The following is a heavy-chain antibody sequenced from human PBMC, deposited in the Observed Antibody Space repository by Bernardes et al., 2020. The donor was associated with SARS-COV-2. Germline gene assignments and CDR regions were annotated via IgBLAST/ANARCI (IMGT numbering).Heavy chain of an antibody. CDR1: GFTFSSYA. Sequence: GGSLRLSCAASGFTFSSYAMSWVRQAPGKGLEWVSAISGSGGSTYYADSVKGRFTISRDNSKNTLYLQMNSLRAEDTAVYYCARGLASIAAADPYDYWGQGTLVTVSS. CDR3: ARGLASIAAADPYDY. D-gene: IGHD6-13*01. V-gene: IGHV3-23*01. CDR2: ISGSGGST. J-gene: IGHJ4*02.